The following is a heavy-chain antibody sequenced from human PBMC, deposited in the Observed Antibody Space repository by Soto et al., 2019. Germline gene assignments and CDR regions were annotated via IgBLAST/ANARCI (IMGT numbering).Heavy chain of an antibody. CDR2: ISSSGSTI. D-gene: IGHD3-10*01. J-gene: IGHJ4*02. CDR1: GFTFSSYE. CDR3: ARDFAMVRGVSPFDY. V-gene: IGHV3-48*03. Sequence: GGSLRLSCAASGFTFSSYEMNWVRQAPGKGLEWVSYISSSGSTIYYADSVKGRFTISRDNAKNSPYLQMNSLRAEGTAVYYCARDFAMVRGVSPFDYWGQGTLVTVSS.